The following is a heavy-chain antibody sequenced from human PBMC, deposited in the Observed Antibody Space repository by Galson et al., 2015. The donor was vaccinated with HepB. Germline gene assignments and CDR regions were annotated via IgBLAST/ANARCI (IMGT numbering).Heavy chain of an antibody. J-gene: IGHJ2*01. CDR3: ARVSGYSYGYRWYFDL. CDR1: GYTFTGYY. D-gene: IGHD5-18*01. CDR2: INPNSGGT. V-gene: IGHV1-2*02. Sequence: SVKVSCKASGYTFTGYYMHWVRQAPGQGPEWMGWINPNSGGTNYAQKFQGRVTMTRDTSISTAYMELSRLRSDDTAVYYCARVSGYSYGYRWYFDLWGRGTLVTASS.